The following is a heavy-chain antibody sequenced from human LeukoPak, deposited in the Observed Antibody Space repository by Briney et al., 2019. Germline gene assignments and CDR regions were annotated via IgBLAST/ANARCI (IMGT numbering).Heavy chain of an antibody. CDR1: GFSFSTYE. D-gene: IGHD6-13*01. Sequence: GGSLRLSCAASGFSFSTYEMHWVRQPTGKGLEWVSFIGTAGDTYYSGSVKGRCTISRENAKNSLYLQMNSLRAGDTAVYFCVRGRGVSTAWYFDYWGQGALVTVSS. V-gene: IGHV3-13*01. CDR2: IGTAGDT. J-gene: IGHJ4*02. CDR3: VRGRGVSTAWYFDY.